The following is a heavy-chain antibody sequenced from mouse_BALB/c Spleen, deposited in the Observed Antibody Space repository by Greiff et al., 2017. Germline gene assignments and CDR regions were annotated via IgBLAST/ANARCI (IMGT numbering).Heavy chain of an antibody. CDR3: ARTVETTLDFDY. J-gene: IGHJ2*01. V-gene: IGHV1S81*02. Sequence: VQLQQPGAELVKPGASVKLSCKASGYTFTSYWMHWVKQRPGQGLEWIGEINPSNGRTNYNEKFKSKATLTVDKSSSTAYMQLSSLASEDSAVYCSARTVETTLDFDYWGQGTTLTVSS. D-gene: IGHD1-1*01. CDR1: GYTFTSYW. CDR2: INPSNGRT.